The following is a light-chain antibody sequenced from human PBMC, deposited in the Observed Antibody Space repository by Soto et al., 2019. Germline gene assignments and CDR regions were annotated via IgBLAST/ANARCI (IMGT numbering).Light chain of an antibody. CDR1: QSVSSY. Sequence: EIVLTQSPATLSLSPWERATLSCRASQSVSSYSAWYQQKPGQAPRLLIYDASNRATGIPARFSGSGSGTDFTLTISSLEPEDFAVYYCQQRSNWRITFGQGTRLEIK. J-gene: IGKJ5*01. CDR2: DAS. V-gene: IGKV3-11*01. CDR3: QQRSNWRIT.